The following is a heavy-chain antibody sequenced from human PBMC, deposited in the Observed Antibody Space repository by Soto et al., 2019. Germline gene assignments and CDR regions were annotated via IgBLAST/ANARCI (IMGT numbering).Heavy chain of an antibody. J-gene: IGHJ6*02. D-gene: IGHD2-21*02. CDR2: IIPIFGTA. Sequence: QVQLVQSGAEVKKPGSSVKVACKASGGTFSSYAISWVRQAPGQGLEWMGGIIPIFGTANYAQKFQGRVTITADKPTSTAYMELSSLRSEDTAVYYCASGSHTYCSGDCYPAYYYYGMDVWGQGTTVTVSS. V-gene: IGHV1-69*06. CDR1: GGTFSSYA. CDR3: ASGSHTYCSGDCYPAYYYYGMDV.